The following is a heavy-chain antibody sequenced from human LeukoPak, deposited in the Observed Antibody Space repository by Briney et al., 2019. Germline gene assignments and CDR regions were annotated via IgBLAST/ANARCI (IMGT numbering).Heavy chain of an antibody. CDR2: ISAHNGNT. J-gene: IGHJ5*02. D-gene: IGHD5-18*01. CDR3: ARAHPVDTAMVLNWFDP. CDR1: GYTFTSYG. Sequence: ASVKVSCKASGYTFTSYGISWVRQAPGQGLEWMGWISAHNGNTNYAQKLQGRVTMTTDTSTSTAYMELRSLRSDDTAVYYCARAHPVDTAMVLNWFDPWGQGTLVTVSS. V-gene: IGHV1-18*01.